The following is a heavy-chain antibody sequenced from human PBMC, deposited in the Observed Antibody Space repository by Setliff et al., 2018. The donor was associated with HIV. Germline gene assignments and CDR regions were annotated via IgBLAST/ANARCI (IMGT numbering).Heavy chain of an antibody. CDR1: TGSISSYFYY. J-gene: IGHJ6*03. Sequence: PSETLSLTCTVSTGSISSYFYYWAWIRQPPGKGLEWIGSIFYSGNPYYNPSLKSRVTISVDTSKNQFSLKLRSVTAADTAVYYCARHITGWYDYYYYMDVLGKGNSVTVSS. D-gene: IGHD6-19*01. V-gene: IGHV4-39*01. CDR3: ARHITGWYDYYYYMDV. CDR2: IFYSGNP.